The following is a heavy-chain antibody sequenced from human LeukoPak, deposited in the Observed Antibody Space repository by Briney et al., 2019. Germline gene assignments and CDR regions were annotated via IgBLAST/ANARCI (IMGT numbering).Heavy chain of an antibody. D-gene: IGHD3-3*01. J-gene: IGHJ6*02. CDR2: INHSEST. Sequence: SETLTLTCTVSGGSITNNSYYWSWIRQPPGKGLESYGEINHSESTYYNPSPKTRITITLDRSKQKFSLKLTSVTPPDTAFYFCARGGEYYGIWSGYAGYSVNWGQGISVSVSS. V-gene: IGHV4-39*07. CDR3: ARGGEYYGIWSGYAGYSVN. CDR1: GGSITNNSYY.